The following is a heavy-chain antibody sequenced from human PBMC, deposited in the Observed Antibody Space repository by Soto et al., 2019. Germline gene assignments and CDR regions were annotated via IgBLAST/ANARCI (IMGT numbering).Heavy chain of an antibody. Sequence: PSETLSLTCAISGDSVSSNSADWNWIRQSPSRGLEWLGRTYYRSKWYNDYAVSVKSRITINPDTSKNQFSLQLNSVTPEDTAVYYCARVQYSSGWYPVPWGQGTLVTVSS. CDR3: ARVQYSSGWYPVP. V-gene: IGHV6-1*01. D-gene: IGHD6-19*01. CDR2: TYYRSKWYN. J-gene: IGHJ5*02. CDR1: GDSVSSNSAD.